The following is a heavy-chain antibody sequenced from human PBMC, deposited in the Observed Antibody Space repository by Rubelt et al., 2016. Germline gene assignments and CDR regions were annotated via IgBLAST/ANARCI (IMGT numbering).Heavy chain of an antibody. V-gene: IGHV1-69*04. CDR1: GGTFGSYA. CDR3: ARDPNWNYRNHYYGMDV. CDR2: IIPILGIA. D-gene: IGHD1-7*01. J-gene: IGHJ6*02. Sequence: VKVSCKASGGTFGSYAISWVRQAPGQGLEWMGRIIPILGIANYAQKFQGRVTITADKSTSTAYMELSSLRSEDTAVYYCARDPNWNYRNHYYGMDVWGQGTTVTVSS.